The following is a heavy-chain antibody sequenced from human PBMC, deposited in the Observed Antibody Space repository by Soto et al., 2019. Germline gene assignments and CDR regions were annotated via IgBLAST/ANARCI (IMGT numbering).Heavy chain of an antibody. V-gene: IGHV3-33*01. CDR1: GFTVCSYG. CDR2: IWYDGSNK. CDR3: ARDRVESGYPEYFQH. Sequence: GGSLRLCCAAAGFTVCSYGVHWVRQAPGKGLEWVAVIWYDGSNKYYADSVKGRFTISRDNSKNTLYLQMNSLRAEDTAVYYCARDRVESGYPEYFQHWGQGTLVTVS. J-gene: IGHJ1*01. D-gene: IGHD3-22*01.